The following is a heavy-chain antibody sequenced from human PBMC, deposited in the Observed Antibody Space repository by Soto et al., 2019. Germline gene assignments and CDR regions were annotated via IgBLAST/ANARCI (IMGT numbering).Heavy chain of an antibody. CDR3: ARDSYCSGGSCYLSNDAFDI. Sequence: ASVKVSCKASGYTFTSYYMHWVRQAPGQGLEWMGWISAYNGNTNYAQKLQGRVTMTTDTSTSTAYMELRSLRSDDTAVYYCARDSYCSGGSCYLSNDAFDIWGQGTMVTVSS. CDR1: GYTFTSYY. D-gene: IGHD2-15*01. CDR2: ISAYNGNT. J-gene: IGHJ3*02. V-gene: IGHV1-18*04.